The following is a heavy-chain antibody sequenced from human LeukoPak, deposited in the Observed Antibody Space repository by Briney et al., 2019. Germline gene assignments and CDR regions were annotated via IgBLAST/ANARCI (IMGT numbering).Heavy chain of an antibody. V-gene: IGHV1-69*13. J-gene: IGHJ5*02. CDR2: IIPIFGTA. CDR3: ARGGRRGYSYGGPGWFDP. CDR1: GGTFSSYA. D-gene: IGHD5-18*01. Sequence: ASVKVSCKASGGTFSSYAISWVRQAPGQGLEWMGGIIPIFGTANYAQKFQGRVTITADESTSTAYMELSSLRSEDTAVYYCARGGRRGYSYGGPGWFDPWGQRTLVTVSS.